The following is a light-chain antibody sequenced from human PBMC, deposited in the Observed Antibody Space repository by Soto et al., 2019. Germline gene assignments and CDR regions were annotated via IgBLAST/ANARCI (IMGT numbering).Light chain of an antibody. CDR3: AAWDDSLNGPI. V-gene: IGLV1-44*01. CDR1: NSNIGSNT. Sequence: QSVLTQPPSASGTPGQRVTISCSGSNSNIGSNTVNWYQQLPGMAPKLLIYSNNQRPSGVPDRFSGSKSGTSASLAISGLQSEYEADYYCAAWDDSLNGPIFGGGTKVTVL. J-gene: IGLJ2*01. CDR2: SNN.